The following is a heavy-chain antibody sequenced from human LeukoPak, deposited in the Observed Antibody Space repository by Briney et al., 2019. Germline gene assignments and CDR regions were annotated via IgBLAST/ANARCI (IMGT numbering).Heavy chain of an antibody. J-gene: IGHJ3*02. D-gene: IGHD1-20*01. CDR3: VTLTGTTVVDAFDI. Sequence: ASVKVSCKVSGYTLTELSMHWVRQAPGKGLEWMGGFDPEDGETIYAQKFQGRVTMTEDTSTDTAYMELSSLRSEDTAVYYCVTLTGTTVVDAFDIWGQGTMVTVSS. CDR2: FDPEDGET. CDR1: GYTLTELS. V-gene: IGHV1-24*01.